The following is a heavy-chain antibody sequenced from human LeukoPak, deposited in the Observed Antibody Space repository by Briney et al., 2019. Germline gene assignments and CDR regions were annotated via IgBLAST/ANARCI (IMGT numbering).Heavy chain of an antibody. CDR1: GFTFSSYG. V-gene: IGHV3-30*18. CDR3: AKDLTYCGGDCRDY. J-gene: IGHJ4*02. Sequence: GGSLRLSCAASGFTFSSYGMHWVRQAPGQGLEWVAVISYDGSNKYYADSVKGRFTISRDNSKNTLYLQMNSLRAEDTAVYYCAKDLTYCGGDCRDYWGQGTLVTVSS. CDR2: ISYDGSNK. D-gene: IGHD2-21*02.